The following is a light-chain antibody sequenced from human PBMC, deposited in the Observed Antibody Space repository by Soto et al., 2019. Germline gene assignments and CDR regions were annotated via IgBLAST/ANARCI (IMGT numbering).Light chain of an antibody. J-gene: IGKJ4*01. CDR2: VAS. V-gene: IGKV3-20*01. Sequence: IVLTQSPGTLSLSPGETATLSCRASQSINDDFLAWYQQRPGQAPRLLIYVASFRATGIPDRFSGSGSGTEFTLTISRLESEDSAVYYCQQYGRSPLTFGGGTKVEIK. CDR1: QSINDDF. CDR3: QQYGRSPLT.